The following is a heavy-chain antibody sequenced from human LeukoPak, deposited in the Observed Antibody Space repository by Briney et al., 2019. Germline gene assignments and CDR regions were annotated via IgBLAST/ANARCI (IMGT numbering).Heavy chain of an antibody. D-gene: IGHD1-26*01. CDR2: INRGGNEV. CDR3: ARVGTWELQRVFDY. V-gene: IGHV3-7*01. CDR1: GFTFSDYW. J-gene: IGHJ4*02. Sequence: GGSLRLSCAPSGFTFSDYWMTWVRQVSGKGLEWVANINRGGNEVHYVDSVKGRFTISRDNAKNSLYLQLDSLRVEDTAVYYCARVGTWELQRVFDYWGQGTLVTVSS.